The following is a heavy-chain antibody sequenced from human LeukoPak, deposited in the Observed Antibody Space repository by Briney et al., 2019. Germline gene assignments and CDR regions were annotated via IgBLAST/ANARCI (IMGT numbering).Heavy chain of an antibody. J-gene: IGHJ6*03. CDR1: GGSISSGDYY. D-gene: IGHD6-13*01. Sequence: SQTLSLTCTVSGGSISSGDYYWSWIRQPPGKGLEWIGYIYYSGSTYYNPSLKSRVTISVDTSKNQFSLKLSSVTAADTAVYYCARVVNSSSWLYYYYYYMDVWGKGTTVTVSS. V-gene: IGHV4-30-4*01. CDR3: ARVVNSSSWLYYYYYYMDV. CDR2: IYYSGST.